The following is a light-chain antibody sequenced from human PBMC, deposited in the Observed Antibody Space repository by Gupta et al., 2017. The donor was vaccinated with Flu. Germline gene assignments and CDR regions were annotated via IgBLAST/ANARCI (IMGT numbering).Light chain of an antibody. J-gene: IGKJ1*01. CDR3: SQGSRWPWR. V-gene: IGKV2-30*01. CDR2: QVS. Sequence: DVVMTQSPLSLPVTLGQPASISCRSSQSLVYSDGNTYLHWFQQRPGQSPRRLIYQVSHRESGSPERFSGSGSGTDLTLKTSRVEAENVGVFSCSQGSRWPWRLGQGTKVKSN. CDR1: QSLVYSDGNTY.